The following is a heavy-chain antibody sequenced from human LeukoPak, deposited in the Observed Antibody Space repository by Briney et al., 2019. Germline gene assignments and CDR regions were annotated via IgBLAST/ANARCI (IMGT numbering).Heavy chain of an antibody. CDR2: VNGNGGST. CDR3: AKDYGSSSGFDY. J-gene: IGHJ4*02. Sequence: GGSLRLSCAASGFSFSTYAMSWVRQAPGKGLEWVSGVNGNGGSTSYADSVKGRFTIFRDNSKNTLYLQMNSLRAEDTAVYYCAKDYGSSSGFDYWGQGTLVTVSS. D-gene: IGHD6-6*01. CDR1: GFSFSTYA. V-gene: IGHV3-23*01.